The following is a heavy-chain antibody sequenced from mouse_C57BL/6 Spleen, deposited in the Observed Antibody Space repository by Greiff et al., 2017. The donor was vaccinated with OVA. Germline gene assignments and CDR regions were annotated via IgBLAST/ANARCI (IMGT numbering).Heavy chain of an antibody. D-gene: IGHD2-14*01. J-gene: IGHJ2*01. CDR2: IDPEDGET. CDR3: ARGYDGDFDY. V-gene: IGHV14-2*01. Sequence: EVQLQQSGAELVKPGASVKLSCTASGFNIKDYYMHWVKQRPEQGLEWIGRIDPEDGETKYAQKFQGKATITADTSSNTAYLQLSSLTAEDTAVYYCARGYDGDFDYWGQGTTLTVSS. CDR1: GFNIKDYY.